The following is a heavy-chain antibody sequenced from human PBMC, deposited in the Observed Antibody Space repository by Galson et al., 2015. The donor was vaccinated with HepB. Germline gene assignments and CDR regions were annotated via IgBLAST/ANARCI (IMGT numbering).Heavy chain of an antibody. CDR1: CFTFSNAW. D-gene: IGHD3-22*01. J-gene: IGHJ5*02. CDR2: IKSKTDGGTT. Sequence: SLRLSCAASCFTFSNAWMNWVRQAPGKGLEWVGRIKSKTDGGTTDYAAPVKGRFTISRDDSKNTLYLQMNSLKTEDTAVYYCTTGAYSYDSSGYFPVPWGQGTLVTVSS. CDR3: TTGAYSYDSSGYFPVP. V-gene: IGHV3-15*07.